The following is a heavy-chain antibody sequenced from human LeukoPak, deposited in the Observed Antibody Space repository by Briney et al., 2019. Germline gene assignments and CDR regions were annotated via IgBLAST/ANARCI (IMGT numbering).Heavy chain of an antibody. Sequence: GGSLRLSCAASGLTFRKYDMLWVRQAPGKGLEWVAVIWYDGSNEGYADYEKGRFITSSDNYKNMLYLQMNSLRNEDTAVYYCATNSGTPPRYMNVWGKGTTVSVSS. J-gene: IGHJ6*03. CDR3: ATNSGTPPRYMNV. CDR1: GLTFRKYD. V-gene: IGHV3-33*01. CDR2: IWYDGSNE. D-gene: IGHD1-26*01.